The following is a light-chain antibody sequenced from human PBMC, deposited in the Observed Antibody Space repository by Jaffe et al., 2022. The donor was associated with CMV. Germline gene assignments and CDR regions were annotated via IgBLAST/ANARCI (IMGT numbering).Light chain of an antibody. CDR1: SSDVGGYNY. J-gene: IGLJ1*01. CDR2: DVS. CDR3: CSYAGKSTFDV. Sequence: QSALTQPHSVSGSPGQSVIISCTGTSSDVGGYNYVSWYQQSPGKAPRLLIYDVSERPSGVPDRFSGSKSGNTASLTISGLQAEDEGDYFCCSYAGKSTFDVFGSGTKVTVL. V-gene: IGLV2-11*01.